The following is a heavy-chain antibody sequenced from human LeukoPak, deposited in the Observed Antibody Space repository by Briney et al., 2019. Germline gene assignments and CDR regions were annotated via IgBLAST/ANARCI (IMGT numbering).Heavy chain of an antibody. J-gene: IGHJ3*02. CDR2: ISYDGSNK. D-gene: IGHD3-16*02. Sequence: PGGSLRLSCAASGFTFSSYAMHWVRQAPGKGLEWVAVISYDGSNKYYADSVKGRFTISRDNSKNTLYLQMNSLRAEDTAVYYCAGPPYDYVWGSYQWGGALDIWGQGTMVTVSS. CDR1: GFTFSSYA. V-gene: IGHV3-30-3*01. CDR3: AGPPYDYVWGSYQWGGALDI.